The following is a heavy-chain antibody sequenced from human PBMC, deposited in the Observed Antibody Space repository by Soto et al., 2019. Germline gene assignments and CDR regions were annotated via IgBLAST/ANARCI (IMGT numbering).Heavy chain of an antibody. V-gene: IGHV3-11*01. J-gene: IGHJ4*02. Sequence: QVQLVESGGGLVKPGGSLRLSCAASGVTFSDYYMSWIRQAPGKGLEWVSYISRRSTTIFYADSVKGRFTISRDNVKNSLCLQLNSLRAEDTAVYYCASGTNGAFFVFWGQGILVTVSS. CDR3: ASGTNGAFFVF. CDR1: GVTFSDYY. D-gene: IGHD2-8*01. CDR2: ISRRSTTI.